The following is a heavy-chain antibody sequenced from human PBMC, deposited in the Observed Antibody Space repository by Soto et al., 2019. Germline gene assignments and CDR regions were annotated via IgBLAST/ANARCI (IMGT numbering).Heavy chain of an antibody. CDR3: ARDLWWYLH. CDR2: ISSSSSYI. J-gene: IGHJ4*02. CDR1: GFSFSSYS. Sequence: GGSLRLSCAASGFSFSSYSMDWVRQAPGKGLEWVSSISSSSSYIYYADSVKGRFTISRDNSNNTLYLQMNSLRAEDTAVYYCARDLWWYLHWGQGTLVTVSS. D-gene: IGHD2-15*01. V-gene: IGHV3-21*04.